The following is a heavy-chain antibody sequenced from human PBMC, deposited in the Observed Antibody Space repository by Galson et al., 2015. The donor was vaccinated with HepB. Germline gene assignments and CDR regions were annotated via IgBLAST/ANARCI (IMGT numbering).Heavy chain of an antibody. Sequence: SLRLSCAASGFTFSDYAMHWVRQAPGKGLEWVAVVLYDGSNSSTRFYAESVKGRFTISRDNAKNSLYLQMNSLRDEDTALYYCARENTMVRGVITRKQYYYYGMDVWGQGTTVTVSS. V-gene: IGHV3-30*04. CDR3: ARENTMVRGVITRKQYYYYGMDV. D-gene: IGHD3-10*01. CDR2: VLYDGSNSSTR. J-gene: IGHJ6*02. CDR1: GFTFSDYA.